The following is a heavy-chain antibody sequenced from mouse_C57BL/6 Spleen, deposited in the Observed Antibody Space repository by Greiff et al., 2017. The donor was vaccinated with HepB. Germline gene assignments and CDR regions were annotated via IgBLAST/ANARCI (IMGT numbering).Heavy chain of an antibody. J-gene: IGHJ2*01. CDR2: INPSSGYT. D-gene: IGHD3-3*01. V-gene: IGHV1-4*01. CDR1: GYTFTSYT. Sequence: VQLQQSGAELARPGASVKMSCKASGYTFTSYTMHWVKQRPGQGLEWIGYINPSSGYTKYNQKFKDKATLTADKSSSTAYMQLSSLTSKDSAVYYCASGGWDDYWGQGTTLTVSS. CDR3: ASGGWDDY.